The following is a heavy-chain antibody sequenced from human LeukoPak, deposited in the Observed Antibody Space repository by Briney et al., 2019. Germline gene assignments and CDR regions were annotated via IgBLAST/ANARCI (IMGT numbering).Heavy chain of an antibody. CDR1: GGSISSSNW. J-gene: IGHJ6*02. D-gene: IGHD3-22*01. Sequence: SETLSLTCAVSGGSISSSNWWSWVRQPPGKGLEGIGEFFHSGSTNYNPSLKSRVTISVDKPKNQFSLKLSSVTAADTAVYYCARDQYYYDSSGSYYYGMDVWGQGTTVTVSS. V-gene: IGHV4-4*02. CDR3: ARDQYYYDSSGSYYYGMDV. CDR2: FFHSGST.